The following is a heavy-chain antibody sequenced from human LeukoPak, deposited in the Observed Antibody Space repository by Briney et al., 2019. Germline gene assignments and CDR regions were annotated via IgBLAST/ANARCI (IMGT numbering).Heavy chain of an antibody. Sequence: ASVKVSCKASGYTFTSYGISWVRQAPRHPLEWMGWISAYNGNTNYAQKLQGRVTMTTDTSTSTAYMELRSLRSDDTAVYYCARDAPYRITMIVVVIGGNAFDIWGQGTMVTVSS. J-gene: IGHJ3*02. CDR2: ISAYNGNT. V-gene: IGHV1-18*01. CDR1: GYTFTSYG. D-gene: IGHD3-22*01. CDR3: ARDAPYRITMIVVVIGGNAFDI.